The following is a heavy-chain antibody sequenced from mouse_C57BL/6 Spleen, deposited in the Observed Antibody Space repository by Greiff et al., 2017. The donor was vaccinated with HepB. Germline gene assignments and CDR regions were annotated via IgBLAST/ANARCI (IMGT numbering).Heavy chain of an antibody. CDR3: AKSDGYPYAMDY. CDR2: IWRGGST. J-gene: IGHJ4*01. V-gene: IGHV2-5*01. D-gene: IGHD2-3*01. CDR1: GFSLTSYG. Sequence: VQLVESGPGLVQPSQSLSITCTVSGFSLTSYGVHWVRQSPGKGLEWLGVIWRGGSTDYNAAFMSRLSITKDNSKSQVFFKMNSLQADDTAIYYCAKSDGYPYAMDYWGQGTSVTVSS.